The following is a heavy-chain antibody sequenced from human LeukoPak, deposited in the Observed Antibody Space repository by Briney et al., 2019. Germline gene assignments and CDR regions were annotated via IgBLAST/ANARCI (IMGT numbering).Heavy chain of an antibody. CDR2: ISGSGGST. CDR3: AKENYDSSGYYYSTGFDY. D-gene: IGHD3-22*01. J-gene: IGHJ4*02. CDR1: GFTFSCYG. Sequence: GGSLRLSCAASGFTFSCYGMSWVRQAPGKGLEWVSAISGSGGSTYYADSVKGRFTISRDNSKNTLYLQMNSLRAEDTAVYYCAKENYDSSGYYYSTGFDYWGQGTLVTVSS. V-gene: IGHV3-23*01.